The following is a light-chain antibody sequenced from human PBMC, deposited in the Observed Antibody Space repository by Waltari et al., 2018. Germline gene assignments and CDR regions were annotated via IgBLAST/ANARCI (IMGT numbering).Light chain of an antibody. CDR3: AAWDDSLSSLV. V-gene: IGLV1-47*01. J-gene: IGLJ3*02. CDR1: SSYSGNTS. Sequence: QSVLTQPPSASGTPGQRVTISCSGRSSYSGNTSVYWYQHLPGAAPKLLIFKNKQRPAGVPDRFSDSKSGTSASLAISGLRSEDEADYYCAAWDDSLSSLVFGGGTKLSVL. CDR2: KNK.